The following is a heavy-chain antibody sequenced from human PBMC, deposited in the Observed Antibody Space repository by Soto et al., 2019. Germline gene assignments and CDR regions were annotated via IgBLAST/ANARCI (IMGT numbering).Heavy chain of an antibody. D-gene: IGHD7-27*01. V-gene: IGHV5-10-1*01. CDR1: GYSFTSYW. CDR2: IDPSDSYT. Sequence: EVQLLESGGGLVQPGGPLRLSCKGSGYSFTSYWISWVRQMPGKGLEWMGRIDPSDSYTNYSPSFQGHVTSSADKSISTAYLQWSSLKASDTAMYYCARGPANNWGKAWYFDLWGRGTLVTVSS. CDR3: ARGPANNWGKAWYFDL. J-gene: IGHJ2*01.